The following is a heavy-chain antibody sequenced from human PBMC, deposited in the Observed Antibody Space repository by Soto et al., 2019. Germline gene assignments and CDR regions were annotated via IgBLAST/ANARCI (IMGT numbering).Heavy chain of an antibody. J-gene: IGHJ6*02. D-gene: IGHD3-3*01. CDR3: ARFFPGANYYYYGMDV. CDR1: VYSFTSYW. CDR2: IDPSDSYT. V-gene: IGHV5-10-1*01. Sequence: GESLRISCKGSVYSFTSYWISWVRQMPGKGLEWMGRIDPSDSYTNYSPSFQGHVTISADKSISTAYLQWSSLKASDTAMYYCARFFPGANYYYYGMDVWGQGTTVTVSS.